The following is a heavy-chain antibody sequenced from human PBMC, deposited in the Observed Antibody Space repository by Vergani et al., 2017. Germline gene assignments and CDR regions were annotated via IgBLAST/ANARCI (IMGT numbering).Heavy chain of an antibody. CDR2: IDPNSVDT. V-gene: IGHV1-2*06. CDR3: ARFIVGCSGTKCFADH. Sequence: QVQLVQSGAEVKKPGASVRVSCKASGFTFTSYHIHWVRQAPGQGLDWLGRIDPNSVDTRYSQRFQDRVTITRDTSINTAYMEMTRLRPDDTAIYYCARFIVGCSGTKCFADHWGQGTLVTVSS. CDR1: GFTFTSYH. D-gene: IGHD2-2*01. J-gene: IGHJ4*02.